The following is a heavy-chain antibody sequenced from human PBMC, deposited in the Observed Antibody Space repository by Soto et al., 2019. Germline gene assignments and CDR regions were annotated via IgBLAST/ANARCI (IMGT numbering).Heavy chain of an antibody. J-gene: IGHJ6*02. Sequence: GGSLRLSCVASGFTFDTYGIHWVRQAPGKGLQWVALISYEGSNTYYADSVRGRFTISRDNSKNTLYLQMNTQRPEDTGLYYCARVTPGNNLYYFSGLDFWGQGTSVTVSS. D-gene: IGHD1-1*01. CDR2: ISYEGSNT. CDR3: ARVTPGNNLYYFSGLDF. V-gene: IGHV3-30-3*01. CDR1: GFTFDTYG.